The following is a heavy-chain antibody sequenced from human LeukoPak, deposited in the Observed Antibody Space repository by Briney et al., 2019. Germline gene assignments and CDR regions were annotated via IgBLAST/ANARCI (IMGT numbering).Heavy chain of an antibody. J-gene: IGHJ5*02. CDR3: ARGEVAAAGNWFDP. Sequence: GGSLRLSCAASGFTFSDYYMSWIRQAPGKGLEWVSYISSSSSYTNYADSVKGRFTISRDNAKNSLHLQMNSLRAEDTAVYYCARGEVAAAGNWFDPWGQGTLVTVSS. CDR1: GFTFSDYY. D-gene: IGHD6-13*01. CDR2: ISSSSSYT. V-gene: IGHV3-11*06.